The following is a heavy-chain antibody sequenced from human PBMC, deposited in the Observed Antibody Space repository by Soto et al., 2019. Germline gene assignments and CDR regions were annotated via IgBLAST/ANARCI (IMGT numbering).Heavy chain of an antibody. CDR2: INGGNGNT. CDR3: SRDPLVGFIAFDI. J-gene: IGHJ3*02. V-gene: IGHV1-3*01. Sequence: QVQLVQSGAEVKKPGASVKVSCKASGYTFTDYAMNWVRQAPGQGLEWMGWINGGNGNTKYSQKFQGRVTITMDTSATTAFMELSSLTSVDTDVSYCSRDPLVGFIAFDIWGQGTMVTVSS. D-gene: IGHD1-26*01. CDR1: GYTFTDYA.